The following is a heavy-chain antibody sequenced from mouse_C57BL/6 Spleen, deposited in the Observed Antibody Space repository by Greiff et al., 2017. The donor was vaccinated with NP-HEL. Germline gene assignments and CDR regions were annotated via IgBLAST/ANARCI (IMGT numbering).Heavy chain of an antibody. CDR1: GYTFTDYN. V-gene: IGHV1-22*01. CDR2: INPNNGGT. Sequence: EVQLQQSGPELVKPGASVKMSCTASGYTFTDYNMHWVKQSHGKSLEWIGYINPNNGGTSYNQKFQGKATLTVNTSSSTAYMELRSLTSEDSSVYYCARSYYYGSSYVDWYFDVWGTGTTVNGSS. D-gene: IGHD1-1*01. J-gene: IGHJ1*03. CDR3: ARSYYYGSSYVDWYFDV.